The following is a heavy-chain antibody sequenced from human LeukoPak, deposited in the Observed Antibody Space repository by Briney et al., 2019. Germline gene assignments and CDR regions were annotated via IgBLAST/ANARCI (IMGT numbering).Heavy chain of an antibody. Sequence: GASVKVSCKASGYTFTSYAMNWVGQAPGQGLEWMGWISRYNANTIYAQNLQGRVSMTTDTSTSTAYMELRGLRSDDTAVYYCARDLHFYDTGNDAFDVWGQGTMVIVSA. J-gene: IGHJ3*01. CDR3: ARDLHFYDTGNDAFDV. V-gene: IGHV1-18*01. CDR1: GYTFTSYA. D-gene: IGHD3-22*01. CDR2: ISRYNANT.